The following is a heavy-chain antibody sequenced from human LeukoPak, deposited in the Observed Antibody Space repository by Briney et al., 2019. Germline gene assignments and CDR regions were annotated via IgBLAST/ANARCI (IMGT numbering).Heavy chain of an antibody. CDR3: SREQIRGSGSYYYNLFDP. V-gene: IGHV4-31*03. J-gene: IGHJ5*02. CDR1: GGSISSGGYY. D-gene: IGHD3-10*01. Sequence: SETLSLTCTVSGGSISSGGYYWSWIRQHPGKGLEWIGYIYYSGSTYYNPSLKSRVTISVDTSKNQFSLKLSSVTAADTAMYFCSREQIRGSGSYYYNLFDPWGQGALVTVSS. CDR2: IYYSGST.